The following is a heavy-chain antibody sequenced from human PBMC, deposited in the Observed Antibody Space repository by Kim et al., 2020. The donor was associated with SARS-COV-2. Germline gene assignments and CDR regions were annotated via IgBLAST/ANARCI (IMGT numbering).Heavy chain of an antibody. V-gene: IGHV3-23*01. CDR1: AFTFSNYA. D-gene: IGHD2-2*01. CDR2: ISADGGST. CDR3: AKDSPAGRLCSGAGCYSCYYRMDV. J-gene: IGHJ6*04. Sequence: GGSLRLSCAGSAFTFSNYAITWVRQAPGKGLEWVSGISADGGSTSYSDSVKGRFTISRDNSRNTLYLQMNSLRAEDTAVYYCAKDSPAGRLCSGAGCYSCYYRMDVWGEGTTVTVSS.